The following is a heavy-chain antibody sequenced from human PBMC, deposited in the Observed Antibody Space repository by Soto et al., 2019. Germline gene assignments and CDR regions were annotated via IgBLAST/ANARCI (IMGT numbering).Heavy chain of an antibody. V-gene: IGHV4-39*01. J-gene: IGHJ6*02. CDR3: ARLNGYCISTNCHGYYGMDV. CDR1: GASVSSSTYS. D-gene: IGHD2-2*03. Sequence: SETLSLSCTVSGASVSSSTYSWGWIRQSPGQGLEWIGTIYSSENTYYNPSLLSRVTISVDTSKNEFSLKLSSVTAADTAVYYCARLNGYCISTNCHGYYGMDVWGQGTTVTVSS. CDR2: IYSSENT.